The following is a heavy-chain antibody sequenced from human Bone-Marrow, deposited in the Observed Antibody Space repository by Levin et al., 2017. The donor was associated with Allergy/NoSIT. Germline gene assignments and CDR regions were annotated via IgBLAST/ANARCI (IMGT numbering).Heavy chain of an antibody. V-gene: IGHV3-23*01. J-gene: IGHJ3*02. Sequence: PGGSLRLSCEASGFSFYKYAMSWVRQAPGKGLEWVSGISDSGDDRYYADSVKGRFTISRDNSKNTVYLQLSSLRAEDTAVYCCAKYGRRDYSGYYAGDAFDRWGQGTMVTVAA. CDR2: ISDSGDDR. CDR1: GFSFYKYA. CDR3: AKYGRRDYSGYYAGDAFDR. D-gene: IGHD3-22*01.